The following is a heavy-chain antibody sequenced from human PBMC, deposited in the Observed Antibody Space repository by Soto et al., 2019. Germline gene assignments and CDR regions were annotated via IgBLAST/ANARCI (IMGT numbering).Heavy chain of an antibody. J-gene: IGHJ1*01. V-gene: IGHV3-23*01. CDR1: GFTFSSYA. Sequence: GGSLRLSCAASGFTFSSYAMSWVRQAPGKGLEWVSAISGSGGSTYYADSVKGRFTISRDNSKNTLYLQMNSLRAEDTAVYYCAKGGPWGIAVAGTVGYFQHWGQGTLVTVSS. CDR3: AKGGPWGIAVAGTVGYFQH. D-gene: IGHD6-19*01. CDR2: ISGSGGST.